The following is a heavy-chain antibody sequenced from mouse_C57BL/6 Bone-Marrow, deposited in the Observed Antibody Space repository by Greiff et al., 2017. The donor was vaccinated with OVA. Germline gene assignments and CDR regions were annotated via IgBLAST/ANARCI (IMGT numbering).Heavy chain of an antibody. J-gene: IGHJ3*01. Sequence: EVQLMESGPGLVKPSQSLSLTCSVTGYSITSGYYWNLIRQFPGNKLEWMGYISYDGSNNYNPSLKNRISITRDTSKNQFFLKLNSVTTEDTATYYCARGDGYYVSFAYWGQGTLVTVSA. CDR3: ARGDGYYVSFAY. V-gene: IGHV3-6*01. CDR2: ISYDGSN. D-gene: IGHD2-3*01. CDR1: GYSITSGYY.